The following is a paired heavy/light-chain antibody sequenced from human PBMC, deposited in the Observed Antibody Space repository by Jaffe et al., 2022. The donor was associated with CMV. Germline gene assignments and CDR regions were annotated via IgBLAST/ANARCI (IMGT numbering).Light chain of an antibody. CDR1: SSDVGGYNY. CDR3: SSYAGSNSSVV. Sequence: QSALTQPPSASGSPGQSVTISCTGTSSDVGGYNYVSWYQQHPGKAPKLMIYEVSKRPSGVPDRFSGSKSGNTASLTVSGLQAEDEADYYCSSYAGSNSSVVFGGGTKLTVL. V-gene: IGLV2-8*01. J-gene: IGLJ2*01. CDR2: EVS.
Heavy chain of an antibody. CDR2: INPNSGGT. D-gene: IGHD3-9*01. CDR1: GYTFTGYY. J-gene: IGHJ2*01. CDR3: ARDAEPENALRYFDWLLSGGRVGWYFDL. Sequence: QVQLVQSGAEVKKPGASVKVSCKASGYTFTGYYMHWVRQAPGQGLEWMGWINPNSGGTNYAQKFQGRVTMTRDTSISTAYMELSRLRSDDTAVYYCARDAEPENALRYFDWLLSGGRVGWYFDLWGRGTLVTVSS. V-gene: IGHV1-2*02.